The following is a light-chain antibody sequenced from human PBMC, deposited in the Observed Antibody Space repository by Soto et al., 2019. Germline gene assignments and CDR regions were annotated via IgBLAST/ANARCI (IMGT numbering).Light chain of an antibody. CDR3: QQRSNWLT. Sequence: EIVLTQSPGALSLSPGERANLSCRASQSVSSYLAWYQHKPGQAPRLLIYDASNRATGIPARFSGSGSGTDFTHPSRSLKPEEFAVYYCQQRSNWLTFGWGTK. CDR1: QSVSSY. CDR2: DAS. V-gene: IGKV3-11*01. J-gene: IGKJ4*01.